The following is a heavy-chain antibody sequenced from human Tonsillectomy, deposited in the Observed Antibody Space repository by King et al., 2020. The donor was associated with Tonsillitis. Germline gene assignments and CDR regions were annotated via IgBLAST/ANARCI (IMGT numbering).Heavy chain of an antibody. V-gene: IGHV4-34*01. Sequence: VQLQQWGAGLLKPSETLSLTCAVYGGSFSDYYWTWIRQPPGKGLEGVGEINQGGGTNYNSSLKSRFTISVDTSKNQFSLKLSSVTAADTALYYCAREGRAEGRGIGGFDIWGQGTRVTVSS. D-gene: IGHD2-15*01. J-gene: IGHJ3*02. CDR3: AREGRAEGRGIGGFDI. CDR1: GGSFSDYY. CDR2: INQGGGT.